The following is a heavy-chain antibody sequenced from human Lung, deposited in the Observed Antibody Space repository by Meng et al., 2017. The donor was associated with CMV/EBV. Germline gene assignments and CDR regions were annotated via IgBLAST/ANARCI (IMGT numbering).Heavy chain of an antibody. J-gene: IGHJ4*02. Sequence: EVQLVESGGGLVKPGGFFRLSCTGSGSGFIFSNLWINWVRQAPGKGLEWVGRIKSKFDGETTDYAAPVKGRFTISRDDSRNTLYLYMNSLKTEDTAVYYCTTDRPRSGGKTHDYWGQGTLVTVSS. V-gene: IGHV3-15*01. CDR2: IKSKFDGETT. CDR3: TTDRPRSGGKTHDY. D-gene: IGHD4-23*01. CDR1: GSGFIFSNLW.